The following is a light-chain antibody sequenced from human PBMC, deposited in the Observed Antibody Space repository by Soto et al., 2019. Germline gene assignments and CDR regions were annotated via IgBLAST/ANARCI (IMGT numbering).Light chain of an antibody. V-gene: IGKV1-5*03. CDR3: QQNNSYPLT. J-gene: IGKJ4*01. CDR2: KAS. CDR1: HSISNW. Sequence: DIQMTQSPATLSASVGDRVTITCRASHSISNWLAWYQQKPGKAPNLLIYKASSLQTGVPSGFSGSGSGTEFTLTISSLQPDDFAVYYCQQNNSYPLTFGGGTKVETK.